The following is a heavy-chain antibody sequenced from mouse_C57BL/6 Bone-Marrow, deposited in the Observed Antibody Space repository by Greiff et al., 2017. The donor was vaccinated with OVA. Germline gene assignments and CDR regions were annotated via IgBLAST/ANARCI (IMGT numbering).Heavy chain of an antibody. Sequence: VQLQQPGAELVKPGASVKLSCKASGYTFTSYWMHWVKQRPGQGLEWIGMIHPNSGSTNYNEKFKSKATLTVDKSSSTAYMQLSSLTSEDSAVYYCAGSSCYCAMDYWGQGTSVTVSS. J-gene: IGHJ4*01. D-gene: IGHD1-1*01. CDR1: GYTFTSYW. CDR3: AGSSCYCAMDY. V-gene: IGHV1-64*01. CDR2: IHPNSGST.